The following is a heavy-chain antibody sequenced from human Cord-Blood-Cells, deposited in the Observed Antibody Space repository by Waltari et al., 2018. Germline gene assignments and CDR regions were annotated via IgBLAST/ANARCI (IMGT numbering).Heavy chain of an antibody. CDR3: ARLHYYDSSGYYYWYFDL. D-gene: IGHD3-22*01. CDR2: IIPILGIA. V-gene: IGHV1-69*04. J-gene: IGHJ2*01. CDR1: GGTFSSYA. Sequence: QVQLVQSGAEVKKPGSSVKVSCKASGGTFSSYAISWVRQAPGHGLEWMGGIIPILGIANYAQKCPGRVTLTADESTSTAYMELSSLRSEDTAVYYCARLHYYDSSGYYYWYFDLWGRGTLVTVSS.